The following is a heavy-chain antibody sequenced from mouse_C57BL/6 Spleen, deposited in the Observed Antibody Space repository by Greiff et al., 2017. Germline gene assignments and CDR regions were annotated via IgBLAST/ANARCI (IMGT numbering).Heavy chain of an antibody. D-gene: IGHD1-1*01. CDR2: SSSGSSTI. CDR1: GFTFSDYG. J-gene: IGHJ3*01. CDR3: ARGAVGPFAY. V-gene: IGHV5-17*01. Sequence: DVQLVESGGGLVKPGGSLKLSCAASGFTFSDYGMHWVRQAPEKGLEWVAYSSSGSSTIYYADKVKGRCTISRDKAKSTLFLQMTSLRSEYTAKFYCARGAVGPFAYWGQGTLVTVSA.